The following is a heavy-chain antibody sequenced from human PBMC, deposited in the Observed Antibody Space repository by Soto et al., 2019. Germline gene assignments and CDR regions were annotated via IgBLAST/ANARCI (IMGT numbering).Heavy chain of an antibody. V-gene: IGHV4-4*02. CDR2: IYHSGST. Sequence: SETLSLTCAVSSGSISSSNWWSWVRQPPGKGLEWIGGIYHSGSTNYNPSLKSRVTISVDKSKNQFSLKLSSVTAADTAVYYCARKTTYSSSWYEWGGYYYYYMDVWGKGTTVTVSS. CDR1: SGSISSSNW. D-gene: IGHD6-13*01. J-gene: IGHJ6*03. CDR3: ARKTTYSSSWYEWGGYYYYYMDV.